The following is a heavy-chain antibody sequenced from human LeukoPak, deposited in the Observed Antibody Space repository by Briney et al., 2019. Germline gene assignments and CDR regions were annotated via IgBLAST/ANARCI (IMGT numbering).Heavy chain of an antibody. CDR1: GVSISGISFY. CDR3: ARQYYYYYMDV. CDR2: FYKDGNT. J-gene: IGHJ6*03. V-gene: IGHV4-39*07. Sequence: SETLSLTCNVSGVSISGISFYWRWLREPPGKGLEWIGTFYKDGNTFYNPSLKSRVTISADTSNNQFSLKLTSVTAADRAVYYCARQYYYYYMDVWGKGTTVTVSS.